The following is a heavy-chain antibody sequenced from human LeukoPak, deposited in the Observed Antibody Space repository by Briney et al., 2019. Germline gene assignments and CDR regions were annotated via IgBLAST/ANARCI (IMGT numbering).Heavy chain of an antibody. CDR1: GFTLSDYY. V-gene: IGHV3-11*04. Sequence: GGSLRLSCAASGFTLSDYYMSWVRQAPGKGLEWVSYIRRSGSAIYYADSVKGRFTISRDNAKNSLYLQMNSLRAEDTAVYYCAELGITMIGGVWGKGTTVTVSS. CDR2: IRRSGSAI. D-gene: IGHD3-10*02. CDR3: AELGITMIGGV. J-gene: IGHJ6*04.